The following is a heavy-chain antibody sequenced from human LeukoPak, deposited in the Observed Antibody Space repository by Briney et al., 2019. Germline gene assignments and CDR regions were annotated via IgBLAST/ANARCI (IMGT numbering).Heavy chain of an antibody. D-gene: IGHD3-10*01. CDR1: GYTFTSYY. J-gene: IGHJ4*02. CDR2: INPSGGST. CDR3: TRNVDSGLDY. V-gene: IGHV1-46*03. Sequence: ASVKVPCKASGYTFTSYYMHWVRQAPGQGLEWMGFINPSGGSTSYAQKFQGRVTMTRDTSTSTVYMELTSLRSEDTAMYYCTRNVDSGLDYWGQGTLVTVSS.